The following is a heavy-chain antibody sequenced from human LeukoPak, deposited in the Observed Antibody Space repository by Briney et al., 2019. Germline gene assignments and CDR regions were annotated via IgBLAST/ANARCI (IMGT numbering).Heavy chain of an antibody. D-gene: IGHD4/OR15-4a*01. CDR3: ARRAGAYSHPYDY. CDR2: ISSSGRSI. V-gene: IGHV3-11*04. J-gene: IGHJ4*02. CDR1: GFTFSDYY. Sequence: GGSLRLSCAASGFTFSDYYMSWIRQASGKGLEWVSYISSSGRSIYYADSVKGRFTISRDNAKNSLYLQMNSLRAEDTAVYYCARRAGAYSHPYDYWGQGTLVTVSS.